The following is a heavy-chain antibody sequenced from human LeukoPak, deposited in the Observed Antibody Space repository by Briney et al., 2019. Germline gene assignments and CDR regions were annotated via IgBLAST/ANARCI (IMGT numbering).Heavy chain of an antibody. J-gene: IGHJ3*02. D-gene: IGHD3-22*01. CDR1: GGSFSGYY. V-gene: IGHV4-34*01. CDR3: ASFMIVPNWGSDAFDI. CDR2: INHSGST. Sequence: SETLSLTCAVYGGSFSGYYWSWIRQPPGKGLEWIGEINHSGSTNYNPSLKSRVTISVDTSKNQFSLKLSSVTAADTAVYYCASFMIVPNWGSDAFDIWGQGTMVTVSS.